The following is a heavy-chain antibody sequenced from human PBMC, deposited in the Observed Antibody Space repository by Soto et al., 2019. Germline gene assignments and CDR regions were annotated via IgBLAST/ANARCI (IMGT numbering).Heavy chain of an antibody. V-gene: IGHV4-59*01. CDR2: IYYSGST. J-gene: IGHJ6*02. CDR3: ACIFSGGYGYGFYYYGMDV. D-gene: IGHD5-18*01. Sequence: PSETLCLTCTLSGSSISSYYWSCIRQPPGKGLEWIGYIYYSGSTNYNPSLKSRVTISVDTSKNQFSLKLNSVTAADTAVYYCACIFSGGYGYGFYYYGMDVWGQGTTVT. CDR1: GSSISSYY.